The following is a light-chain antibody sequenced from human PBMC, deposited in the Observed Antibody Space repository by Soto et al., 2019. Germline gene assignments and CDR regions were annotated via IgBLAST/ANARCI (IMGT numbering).Light chain of an antibody. V-gene: IGLV2-23*02. CDR2: EVT. J-gene: IGLJ2*01. CDR1: SGDIGTFNL. CDR3: SAYAGVATSGAI. Sequence: QSALTQPASVSGSPGQSITISCAGSSGDIGTFNLVSWYQQHPGKVPKPLIYEVTKRPSGVSHRFSGSKSGDTASLTISGLQAEDEADYYCSAYAGVATSGAIFGGGTKLTVL.